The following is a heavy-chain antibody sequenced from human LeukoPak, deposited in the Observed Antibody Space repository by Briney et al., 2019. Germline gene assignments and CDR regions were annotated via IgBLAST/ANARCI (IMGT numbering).Heavy chain of an antibody. CDR2: ISYDGSNK. Sequence: PGRSLRLSCAASGFTFSSYAMHWVRQAPGKGLEWVAVISYDGSNKYYADSVKGRFTISRDISKNTLYLQMNSLRAEDTAVYYCARGDIVVVTAMLDYWGQGTLVTVSS. D-gene: IGHD2-21*02. CDR1: GFTFSSYA. CDR3: ARGDIVVVTAMLDY. V-gene: IGHV3-30-3*01. J-gene: IGHJ4*02.